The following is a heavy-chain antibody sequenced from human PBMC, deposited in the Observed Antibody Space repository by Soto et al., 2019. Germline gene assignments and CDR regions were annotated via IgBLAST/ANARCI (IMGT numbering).Heavy chain of an antibody. CDR3: ARDYRPEGTHDYYFGMDV. V-gene: IGHV3-30-3*01. CDR2: ISYYGSNK. D-gene: IGHD3-10*01. J-gene: IGHJ6*02. Sequence: QVQLVESGGGVVQPGRSLRLSCAASGFTFSNYAIHLVRQAPGKGLEWVAVISYYGSNKYNADSVKGRFTISRDNSENKLYLQMNSLRVEDTAVYYCARDYRPEGTHDYYFGMDVWGQGTTVTVSS. CDR1: GFTFSNYA.